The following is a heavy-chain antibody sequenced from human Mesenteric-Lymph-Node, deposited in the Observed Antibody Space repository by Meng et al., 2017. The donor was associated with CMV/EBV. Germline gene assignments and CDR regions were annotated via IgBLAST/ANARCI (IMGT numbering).Heavy chain of an antibody. CDR2: IRFSGTNE. J-gene: IGHJ3*01. CDR3: ARGNSSSWSDFFDF. D-gene: IGHD6-13*01. V-gene: IGHV3-30*02. Sequence: GGSLRLSCAASGFTFSDYGMYWVRQAPGKGLEWVAFIRFSGTNEYYADSVKGRLTISRDKSNNTLHLQMNSLRAEDTAMYYCARGNSSSWSDFFDFWGQGTMVTVSS. CDR1: GFTFSDYG.